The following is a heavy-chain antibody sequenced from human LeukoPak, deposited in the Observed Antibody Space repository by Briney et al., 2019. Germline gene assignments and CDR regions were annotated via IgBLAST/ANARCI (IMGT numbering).Heavy chain of an antibody. CDR2: AYYSGST. D-gene: IGHD6-19*01. V-gene: IGHV4-59*08. Sequence: SSETLSLTCSVFDXSISNYYWSWIRQPPGKGLEWIGYAYYSGSTTYNPSLESRVTISVDTSKNQFSLKLTAVTAADTAVYYCARNSAVATSRSWFDPWGQGTLATVSS. CDR3: ARNSAVATSRSWFDP. J-gene: IGHJ5*02. CDR1: DXSISNYY.